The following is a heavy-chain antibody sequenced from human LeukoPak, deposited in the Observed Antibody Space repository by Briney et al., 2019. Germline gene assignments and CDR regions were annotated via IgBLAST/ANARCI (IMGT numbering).Heavy chain of an antibody. V-gene: IGHV3-23*01. CDR1: GFTFSSYA. J-gene: IGHJ3*02. D-gene: IGHD3-10*01. Sequence: GGSLRLSCVASGFTFSSYAMSWVRQAPGKGLEWVSAISGSGGSTYYADSVKGRFTISRDNARNSLFLQMNSLRAEDTALYYCAKDLAGSGSFYNGAFDIWGQGTMVTVSS. CDR3: AKDLAGSGSFYNGAFDI. CDR2: ISGSGGST.